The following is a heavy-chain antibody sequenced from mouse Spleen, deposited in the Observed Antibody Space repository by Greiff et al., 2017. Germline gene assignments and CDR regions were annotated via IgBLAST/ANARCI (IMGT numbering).Heavy chain of an antibody. V-gene: IGHV5-9-1*02. CDR2: ISSGGDYI. CDR1: GFTFSSYA. D-gene: IGHD4-1*01. Sequence: EVKVVESGEGLVKPGGSLKLSCAASGFTFSSYAMSWVRQTPEKRLEWVAYISSGGDYIYYADTVKGRFTISRDNARNTLYLQMSSLKSEDTAMYYCTRDTGSPYFDYWGQGTTLTVSS. J-gene: IGHJ2*01. CDR3: TRDTGSPYFDY.